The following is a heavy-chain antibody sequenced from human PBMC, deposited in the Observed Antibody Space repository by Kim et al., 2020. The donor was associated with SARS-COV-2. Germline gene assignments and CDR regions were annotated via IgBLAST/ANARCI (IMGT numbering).Heavy chain of an antibody. D-gene: IGHD2-2*02. CDR3: ARDLENIVVVPAAIAPTRYGMDV. J-gene: IGHJ6*02. CDR2: ISYDGSNK. CDR1: GFTFSSYG. V-gene: IGHV3-30*03. Sequence: GGSLRLSCAASGFTFSSYGMHWVRQAPGKGLEWVAVISYDGSNKYYADSVKGRFTISRDNSKNTLYLQMNSLRAEDTAVYYCARDLENIVVVPAAIAPTRYGMDVWGQGTTVTVSS.